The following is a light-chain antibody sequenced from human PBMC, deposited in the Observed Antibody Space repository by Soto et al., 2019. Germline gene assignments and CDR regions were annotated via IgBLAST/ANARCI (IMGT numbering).Light chain of an antibody. Sequence: DIQITQSPSSLSASVGDRVTIACQASQDISNYLHWYQQKPGRAPKLLIYDASNLEAGVPSRFRGSGSGTDFTFTISRLQPEDIATYYRQQYENLPTFGQGTRLEI. J-gene: IGKJ5*01. CDR1: QDISNY. CDR3: QQYENLPT. V-gene: IGKV1-33*01. CDR2: DAS.